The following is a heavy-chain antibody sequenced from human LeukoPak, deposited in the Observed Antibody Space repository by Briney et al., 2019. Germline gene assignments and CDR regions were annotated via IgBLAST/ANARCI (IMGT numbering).Heavy chain of an antibody. D-gene: IGHD1-1*01. Sequence: TGGSLRLSCAASGFTFSSYSMNWVRQAPGKGREWVSYISSSSSTIYYADSVKGRFTISRDNAKNSLYLQMNSLRDEDTAVYYCARGPLENYYYGMDVWGQGTTVTVSS. CDR2: ISSSSSTI. CDR1: GFTFSSYS. J-gene: IGHJ6*02. CDR3: ARGPLENYYYGMDV. V-gene: IGHV3-48*02.